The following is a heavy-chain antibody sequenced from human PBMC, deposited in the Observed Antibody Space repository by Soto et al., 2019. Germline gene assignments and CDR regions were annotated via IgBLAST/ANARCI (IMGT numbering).Heavy chain of an antibody. V-gene: IGHV5-51*01. D-gene: IGHD6-19*01. CDR3: ATWYTSGLYYFDH. Sequence: PGESLKISCKGSGYSFSNYWIGWVRQMPGKGLEWMGIIYPGDSDTRYSPSFQGQVTISADKSVSTAYLQWSSLKASDTAMYYCATWYTSGLYYFDHWGQGTQVIVSS. J-gene: IGHJ4*02. CDR1: GYSFSNYW. CDR2: IYPGDSDT.